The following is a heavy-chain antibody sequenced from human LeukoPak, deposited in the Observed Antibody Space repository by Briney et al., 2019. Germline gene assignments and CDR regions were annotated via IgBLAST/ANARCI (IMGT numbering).Heavy chain of an antibody. D-gene: IGHD6-19*01. CDR2: ISGGGHST. CDR1: GFTFTNYA. Sequence: AVGSLRLSRAASGFTFTNYAMTWVRQAPGKGLEWVSCISGGGHSTYYADSVKGRFAISRDNSKNTLFLHMKSLRAEDTAVYYCAEDGDAYSSGWHDYWGQGTLVTVSS. J-gene: IGHJ4*02. V-gene: IGHV3-23*01. CDR3: AEDGDAYSSGWHDY.